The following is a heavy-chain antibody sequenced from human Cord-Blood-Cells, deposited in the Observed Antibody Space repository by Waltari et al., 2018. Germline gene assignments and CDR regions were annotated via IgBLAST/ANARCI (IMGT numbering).Heavy chain of an antibody. Sequence: QVQLVQSGAEVKKPGASVKVSCKVSGYTLTELSMHWVRQAPGKGLEWMGGFDPEDEETIYAQKFQGRVTMTEDTSTDTAYMELSSLRSEDTAVYYCATGRPYDILTGYSNYYFDYWGQGTLVTVSS. CDR2: FDPEDEET. J-gene: IGHJ4*02. CDR1: GYTLTELS. CDR3: ATGRPYDILTGYSNYYFDY. V-gene: IGHV1-24*01. D-gene: IGHD3-9*01.